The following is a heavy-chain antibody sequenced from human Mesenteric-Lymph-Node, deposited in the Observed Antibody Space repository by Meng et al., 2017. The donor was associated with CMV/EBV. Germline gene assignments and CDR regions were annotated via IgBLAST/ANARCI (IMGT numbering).Heavy chain of an antibody. CDR2: ISSSSSYI. V-gene: IGHV3-21*01. J-gene: IGHJ3*01. CDR1: GFTFSSYS. Sequence: GGSLRLSCAASGFTFSSYSMNWVRQAPGKGLEWVSSISSSSSYIYYADSLKGRFTISRDDAKNSLYLQMNSLRAEDTAIYYCARDPSTRRYAFDVWGQGTMVTVSS. D-gene: IGHD2-2*01. CDR3: ARDPSTRRYAFDV.